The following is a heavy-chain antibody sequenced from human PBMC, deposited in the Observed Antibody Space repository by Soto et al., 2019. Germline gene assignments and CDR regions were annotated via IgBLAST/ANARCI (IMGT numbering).Heavy chain of an antibody. V-gene: IGHV1-18*04. CDR1: GYTFTSYG. D-gene: IGHD3-22*01. Sequence: QVQLVQSGAEVKKPGASVKVSCKASGYTFTSYGISWVRQAPGQGLEWMGWISAYNGNTNYAQKLQGRVTMTTDTSTSTAYMELRSLRSDDTAVYYCARDRITIIVVDHDAFDIWGQGTMVTVSS. CDR3: ARDRITIIVVDHDAFDI. J-gene: IGHJ3*02. CDR2: ISAYNGNT.